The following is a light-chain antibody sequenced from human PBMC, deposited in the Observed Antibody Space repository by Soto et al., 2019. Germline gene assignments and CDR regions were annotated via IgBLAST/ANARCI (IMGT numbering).Light chain of an antibody. CDR2: EVS. CDR1: SNDVGGYNY. Sequence: QSALTQPASVSGSPGQSITISCTGTSNDVGGYNYVSWYQQHPGKAPKLMIYEVSNRPSGVSNRFSGSKSGNTASLTISGLQAEDEADYHCTSYTSTSTYVFGTGTKLTVL. CDR3: TSYTSTSTYV. V-gene: IGLV2-14*01. J-gene: IGLJ1*01.